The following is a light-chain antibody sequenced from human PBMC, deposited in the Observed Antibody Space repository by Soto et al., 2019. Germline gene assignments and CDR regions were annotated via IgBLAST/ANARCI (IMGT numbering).Light chain of an antibody. CDR3: PQYGSSLT. CDR1: QSVYNNY. CDR2: GAS. Sequence: EIVLTQYPGTMSLAAGARATGSGRASQSVYNNYIAGYQQNPGQAPRTVIYGASIRATVIPDRFSGSGSGTALSLTITRLEPEDSAVYYCPQYGSSLTVGGGTKVDIK. V-gene: IGKV3-20*01. J-gene: IGKJ4*01.